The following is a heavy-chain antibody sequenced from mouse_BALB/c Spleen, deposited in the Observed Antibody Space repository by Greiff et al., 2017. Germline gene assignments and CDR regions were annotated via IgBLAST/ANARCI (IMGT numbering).Heavy chain of an antibody. CDR1: GYTFTSYY. Sequence: VQLQQSGAELVKPGASVKLSCKASGYTFTSYYMYWVKQRPGQGLEWIGEINPSNGGTNFNEKFKSKATLTVDKSSSTAYMQLSSLTSEDSAVYYCTRWDYRYGFAYWGQGTLVTVSA. V-gene: IGHV1S81*02. D-gene: IGHD2-14*01. CDR3: TRWDYRYGFAY. J-gene: IGHJ3*01. CDR2: INPSNGGT.